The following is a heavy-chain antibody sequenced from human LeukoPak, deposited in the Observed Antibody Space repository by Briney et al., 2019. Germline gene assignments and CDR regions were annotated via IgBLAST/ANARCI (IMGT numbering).Heavy chain of an antibody. J-gene: IGHJ4*02. CDR2: IWYDGSNK. V-gene: IGHV3-33*01. CDR1: GLTFSSYG. D-gene: IGHD6-19*01. Sequence: PGGSLRLSCAASGLTFSSYGMHWVRQAPGKGLEWVAVIWYDGSNKNYVDSVKGRFTISRDNSKNTLYLEMKSLRAEDTAVDYCARDNPSGGSSGWTGLDYWGQGTLVTVSS. CDR3: ARDNPSGGSSGWTGLDY.